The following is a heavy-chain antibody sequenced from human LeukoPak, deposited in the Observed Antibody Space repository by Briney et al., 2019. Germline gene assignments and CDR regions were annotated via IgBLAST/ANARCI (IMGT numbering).Heavy chain of an antibody. CDR2: IYHSGST. J-gene: IGHJ5*02. CDR1: GYSISSGYY. V-gene: IGHV4-38-2*02. Sequence: PSETLSLTCTVSGYSISSGYYWGWIRQPPGKGLEWIGSIYHSGSTYYNPSLKSRVTISVDTSKNQFSLKLSSVTAADTAVYYCARVNLWYWFDPWGQGTLVTVSS. CDR3: ARVNLWYWFDP. D-gene: IGHD1-14*01.